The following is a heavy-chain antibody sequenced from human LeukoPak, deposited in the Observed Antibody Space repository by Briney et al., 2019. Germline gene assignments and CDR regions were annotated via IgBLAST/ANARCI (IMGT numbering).Heavy chain of an antibody. CDR3: ARDSPDDSSGSDYFDY. D-gene: IGHD3-22*01. V-gene: IGHV3-21*01. CDR1: GFTFSSYS. CDR2: ISSSSSYI. Sequence: GGSLRLSCAASGFTFSSYSMNWVRQAPGKGLEWVSSISSSSSYIYYADSVKGRFTISRGNAKNSLYLQMNSLRAEDTAVYYCARDSPDDSSGSDYFDYWGQGTLVTVSS. J-gene: IGHJ4*02.